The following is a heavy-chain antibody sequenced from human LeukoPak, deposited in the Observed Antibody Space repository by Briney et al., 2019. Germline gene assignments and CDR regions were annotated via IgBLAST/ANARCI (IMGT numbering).Heavy chain of an antibody. CDR1: GDSLSSNSSA. J-gene: IGHJ4*02. V-gene: IGHV6-1*01. D-gene: IGHD3-10*01. Sequence: SQTLSLTCALSGDSLSSNSSAWHWLRQSPSRGLEWLGRTYYRSKLYNDYAVPVKSLITINPDTSKKQFSLQMNSVTPEDTAVYYCARDPEGFGELLSYFDYWGQGTLVTVSS. CDR2: TYYRSKLYN. CDR3: ARDPEGFGELLSYFDY.